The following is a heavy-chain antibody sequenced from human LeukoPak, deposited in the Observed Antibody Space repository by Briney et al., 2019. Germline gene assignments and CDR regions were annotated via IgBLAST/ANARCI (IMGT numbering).Heavy chain of an antibody. Sequence: ASETLSLTCAVYGGSFSGYCWSWIRQPPGKGLEWIGEINHSGSTNYNPSLKSRVTISVDTSKNQFSLKLSSVTAADTAVYYCAGTPVVTQEGFDYWGQGTLVTVSS. J-gene: IGHJ4*02. CDR3: AGTPVVTQEGFDY. CDR2: INHSGST. D-gene: IGHD4-23*01. CDR1: GGSFSGYC. V-gene: IGHV4-34*01.